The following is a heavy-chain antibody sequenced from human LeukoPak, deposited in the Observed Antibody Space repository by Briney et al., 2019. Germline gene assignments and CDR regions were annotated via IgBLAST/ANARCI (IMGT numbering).Heavy chain of an antibody. V-gene: IGHV1-69*05. D-gene: IGHD5-12*01. CDR2: IIPIFGTA. CDR3: ARAPEGATITEDYYFDY. J-gene: IGHJ4*02. Sequence: GASVKVSCKASGGTFSSYAISWVRQAPGQGLEWMGGIIPIFGTANYAQKFQGRVTITTDESTSTAYMELSSLRSEDTAVYYCARAPEGATITEDYYFDYRGQGTLVTVSS. CDR1: GGTFSSYA.